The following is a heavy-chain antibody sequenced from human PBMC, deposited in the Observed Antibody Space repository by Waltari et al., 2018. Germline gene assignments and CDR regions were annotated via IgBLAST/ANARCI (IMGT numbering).Heavy chain of an antibody. J-gene: IGHJ6*02. CDR3: ARRRRYGDYGYYYYGMDV. CDR2: INPNSGGT. D-gene: IGHD4-17*01. V-gene: IGHV1-2*06. CDR1: GYTFTGYY. Sequence: QVQLVQSGAEVKKPGASVKVSCKASGYTFTGYYMHWVRQAPGQGLEWMGRINPNSGGTNYAQKFQGRVTMTRGTSISTAYMELSRLRSDDTAVYYCARRRRYGDYGYYYYGMDVWGQGTTVTVSS.